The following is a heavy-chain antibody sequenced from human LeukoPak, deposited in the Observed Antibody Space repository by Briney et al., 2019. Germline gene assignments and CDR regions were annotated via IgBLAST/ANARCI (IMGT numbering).Heavy chain of an antibody. Sequence: GGSLRLSCAASGFTFSSYWMSWVRQAPGKGLEWVANIKHDGIEKYYVDSVKGRFTISRDNSKNTLYLQMNSLRAEDTAVYYCASETGSAVGSTDFDYWGQGTLVTVSS. CDR2: IKHDGIEK. J-gene: IGHJ4*02. D-gene: IGHD4-17*01. CDR1: GFTFSSYW. CDR3: ASETGSAVGSTDFDY. V-gene: IGHV3-7*01.